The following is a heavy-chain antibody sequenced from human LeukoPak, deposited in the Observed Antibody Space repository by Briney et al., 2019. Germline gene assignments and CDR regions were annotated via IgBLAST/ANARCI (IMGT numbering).Heavy chain of an antibody. Sequence: QPGGSLRLSCAASGFTFTTYWMHWVRQAPGKGLVWVSHIISDGSITSYADSVKGRFTISRDNAKNTLYLQMNSLRAEDTAVYYCARDFYDSSGDRDYWGQGTLVTVSS. CDR3: ARDFYDSSGDRDY. V-gene: IGHV3-74*01. CDR1: GFTFTTYW. D-gene: IGHD3-22*01. CDR2: IISDGSIT. J-gene: IGHJ4*02.